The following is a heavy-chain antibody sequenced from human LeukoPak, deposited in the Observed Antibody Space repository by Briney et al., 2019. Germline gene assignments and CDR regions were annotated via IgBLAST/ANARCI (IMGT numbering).Heavy chain of an antibody. Sequence: GGSLRLSCAASGFIFSSYSMNWVRQAPGKGLEWVSSISSSSSYIYYADSVKGRFTISRDNAKNSLYLQMNSLRAEDTAVYYCARDQTGANDYWGQGTLVTVSS. V-gene: IGHV3-21*01. CDR3: ARDQTGANDY. D-gene: IGHD1-26*01. J-gene: IGHJ4*02. CDR2: ISSSSSYI. CDR1: GFIFSSYS.